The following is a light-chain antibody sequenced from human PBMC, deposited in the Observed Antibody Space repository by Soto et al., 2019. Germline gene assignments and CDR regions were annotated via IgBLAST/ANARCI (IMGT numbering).Light chain of an antibody. CDR3: QQYNKWPYT. CDR2: GAS. V-gene: IGKV3-15*01. J-gene: IGKJ2*01. Sequence: EIVMTQSPATLSVSPGERATLSCRASQSVSSNLAWYQQKPGQAPRLLICGASTRATGIPARFSGSGSGTELPLTISSGQSEDCAVYYCQQYNKWPYTFGQGTKLEIK. CDR1: QSVSSN.